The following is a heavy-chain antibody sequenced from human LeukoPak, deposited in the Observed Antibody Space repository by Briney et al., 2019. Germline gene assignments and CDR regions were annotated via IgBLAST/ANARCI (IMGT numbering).Heavy chain of an antibody. J-gene: IGHJ4*02. CDR3: ARGPIYDFWSGYYNYFDY. CDR1: GFTFSSYS. Sequence: PGGSLRLSCAASGFTFSSYSMNWVRQAPGKGPEWVSSISSSSYIYYADSVKGRFTISRDNAKNSLYLQMNSLRAEDTAVYYCARGPIYDFWSGYYNYFDYWGQGTLVTVSS. D-gene: IGHD3-3*01. V-gene: IGHV3-21*01. CDR2: ISSSSYI.